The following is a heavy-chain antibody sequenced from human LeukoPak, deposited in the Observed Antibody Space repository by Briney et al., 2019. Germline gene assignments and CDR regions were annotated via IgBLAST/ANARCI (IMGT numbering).Heavy chain of an antibody. V-gene: IGHV3-23*01. CDR1: GFTFDTYA. Sequence: GGSLRLSCAASGFTFDTYAMTWVRQAPGRGLERVTVIGPTGHDIHYADSVKGRFTISRDNSQNTLYLQMNSLRDEDTAVYYCAKYCGGDCFRNFDCWGQGTLVTVSS. CDR2: IGPTGHDI. J-gene: IGHJ4*02. D-gene: IGHD2-21*02. CDR3: AKYCGGDCFRNFDC.